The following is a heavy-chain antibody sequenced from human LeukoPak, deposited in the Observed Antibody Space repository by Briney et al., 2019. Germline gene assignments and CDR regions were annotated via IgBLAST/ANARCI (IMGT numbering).Heavy chain of an antibody. CDR3: AREASSSSSFDY. CDR1: GGSISSSS. CDR2: ISSSSSYI. D-gene: IGHD6-6*01. V-gene: IGHV3-21*01. J-gene: IGHJ4*02. Sequence: ETLSLTCTVSGGSISSSSYYWGWIRQPPGKGLEWVSSISSSSSYIYYADSVKGRFTISRDNAKNSLYLQMNSLRAEDTAVYYCAREASSSSSFDYWGQGTLVTVSS.